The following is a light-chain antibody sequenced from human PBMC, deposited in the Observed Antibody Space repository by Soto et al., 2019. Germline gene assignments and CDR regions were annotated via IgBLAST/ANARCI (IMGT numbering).Light chain of an antibody. CDR3: LQYNNYWT. CDR2: KTS. CDR1: QSISSW. J-gene: IGKJ1*01. V-gene: IGKV1-5*03. Sequence: DIQMTQSPSTLSASVGDRVTITCRASQSISSWLAWYQQKPGKAPKLLIYKTSSLESGVPSRFSGSGSGTEFTLTISSLQPDDFATYFCLQYNNYWTFGQGTKVEIK.